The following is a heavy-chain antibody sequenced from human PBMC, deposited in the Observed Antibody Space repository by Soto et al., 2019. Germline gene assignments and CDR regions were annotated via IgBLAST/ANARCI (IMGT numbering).Heavy chain of an antibody. D-gene: IGHD3-10*01. Sequence: SETLSRTCALYGGAFDDFYWSWVRQSPGKGLEWVGEISHDGGTNYSPSLASRVSISVDTSKNQFSLHLRSVTAADTGLYYCARGQLVWYGDLTPYHRDMDVWGQGTKVT. V-gene: IGHV4-34*01. CDR3: ARGQLVWYGDLTPYHRDMDV. CDR2: ISHDGGT. CDR1: GGAFDDFY. J-gene: IGHJ6*02.